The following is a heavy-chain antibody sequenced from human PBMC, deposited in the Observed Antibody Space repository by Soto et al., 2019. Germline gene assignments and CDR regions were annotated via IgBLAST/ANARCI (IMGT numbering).Heavy chain of an antibody. CDR2: ISSVGTTT. V-gene: IGHV3-11*01. D-gene: IGHD3-10*01. CDR1: VFTIIDYY. CDR3: AKDQEGSGSHWLGYNYYGMDV. J-gene: IGHJ6*02. Sequence: PGWSLRLSCEASVFTIIDYYMSWIRQAPGKGLEWVSYISSVGTTTYYADSVKGRFSISMDNAKNSLYLQMNSLRAEDTAVYFCAKDQEGSGSHWLGYNYYGMDVWGQGTTVTVSS.